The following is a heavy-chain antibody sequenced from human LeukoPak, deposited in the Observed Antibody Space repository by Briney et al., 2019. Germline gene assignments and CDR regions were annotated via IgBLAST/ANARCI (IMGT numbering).Heavy chain of an antibody. CDR1: GYTFTSYG. Sequence: ASVRVSCKASGYTFTSYGISWVRQAPGQGLEWMGWISAYNGNTNYAQKLQGRVTMTTDTSTSTAYMELRSLRSDDTAVYYCARSEHIAAAGMSWFDPWGQGTLVTVSS. CDR3: ARSEHIAAAGMSWFDP. CDR2: ISAYNGNT. D-gene: IGHD6-13*01. J-gene: IGHJ5*02. V-gene: IGHV1-18*01.